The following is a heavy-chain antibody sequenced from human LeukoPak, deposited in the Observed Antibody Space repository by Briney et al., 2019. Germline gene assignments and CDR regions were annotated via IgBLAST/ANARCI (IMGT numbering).Heavy chain of an antibody. Sequence: ASVKVSCKASGYTFTSYDISWVRQAPGQGLEWMGWISAYNGNTNYAQKLQGRVTMTTDTSTSTAYMELRSLRSDDTAVYYCARDAGGQLGRRYFDYWGQGTLVTVSS. D-gene: IGHD6-13*01. V-gene: IGHV1-18*01. J-gene: IGHJ4*02. CDR3: ARDAGGQLGRRYFDY. CDR2: ISAYNGNT. CDR1: GYTFTSYD.